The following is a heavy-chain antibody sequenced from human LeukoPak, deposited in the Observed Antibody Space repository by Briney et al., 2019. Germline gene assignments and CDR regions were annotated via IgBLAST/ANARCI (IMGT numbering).Heavy chain of an antibody. CDR2: ISGGSSSI. Sequence: GGSLRLSCAASGFTFSGYKMNWVRQAPGKGLEWVSYISGGSSSIYYADSVKGRFTISRDNAKNSLYLQMNSLRAEDTAVYYCARATYDILTGYYVGLDYWGQGTLVTVSS. CDR3: ARATYDILTGYYVGLDY. CDR1: GFTFSGYK. V-gene: IGHV3-48*04. J-gene: IGHJ4*02. D-gene: IGHD3-9*01.